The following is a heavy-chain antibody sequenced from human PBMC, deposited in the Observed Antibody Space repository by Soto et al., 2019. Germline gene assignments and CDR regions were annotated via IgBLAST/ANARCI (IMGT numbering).Heavy chain of an antibody. J-gene: IGHJ4*02. Sequence: QVPLVQYGAEVKKPGSSVKVSCKASGGTFSSYAISWVLQAPGQGLEWMGGIITIFGTANYAQKFQGRVTITADESTSTAYMELSSLRSQDTAVYYCAGVGVASAGTPRLDYWGQVTLVTVSS. V-gene: IGHV1-69*01. CDR1: GGTFSSYA. CDR2: IITIFGTA. CDR3: AGVGVASAGTPRLDY. D-gene: IGHD6-13*01.